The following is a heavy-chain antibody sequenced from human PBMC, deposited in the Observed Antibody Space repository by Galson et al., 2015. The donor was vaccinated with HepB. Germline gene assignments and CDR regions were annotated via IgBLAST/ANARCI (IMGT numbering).Heavy chain of an antibody. D-gene: IGHD4-11*01. J-gene: IGHJ6*03. CDR2: TYRSGST. CDR1: GGSISSSNW. CDR3: ARALSNYYYYMDV. Sequence: SETLSLTCAVSGGSISSSNWWSWVRQPPGKGLEWIGETYRSGSTNYNPSLKSRVTISVDKSKNQFSLKLSSVTAADTAVYYCARALSNYYYYMDVWGKGTTVTVSS. V-gene: IGHV4-4*02.